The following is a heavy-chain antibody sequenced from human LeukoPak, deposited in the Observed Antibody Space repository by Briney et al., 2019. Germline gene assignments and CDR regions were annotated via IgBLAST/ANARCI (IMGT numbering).Heavy chain of an antibody. CDR2: MNPNSGNT. J-gene: IGHJ4*02. D-gene: IGHD4-17*01. CDR3: ARAPPDYGERGWGFDY. V-gene: IGHV1-8*01. Sequence: ASVKVSCKASGYTFTSYDINWVRQATGQGLEWMGWMNPNSGNTGYAQKFQGRVTMTRNTSISTAYMELSSLRSEDTAVYYCARAPPDYGERGWGFDYWGQGTLVTVPS. CDR1: GYTFTSYD.